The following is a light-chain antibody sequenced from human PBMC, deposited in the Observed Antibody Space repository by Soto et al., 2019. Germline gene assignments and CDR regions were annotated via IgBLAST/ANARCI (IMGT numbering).Light chain of an antibody. Sequence: EIVMTQSPATLSVSAGETVSLSSRASQSAGNFLAWYQQKPGQAPRLLTYYISTRATGIPARFSGSGSGTEFTLTINSLQSEDSPVYYCQQHNQRPITFGQGTRLE. CDR2: YIS. CDR1: QSAGNF. CDR3: QQHNQRPIT. V-gene: IGKV3D-15*01. J-gene: IGKJ5*01.